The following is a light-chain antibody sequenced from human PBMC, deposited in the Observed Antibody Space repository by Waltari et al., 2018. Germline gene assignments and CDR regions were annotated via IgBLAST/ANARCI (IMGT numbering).Light chain of an antibody. V-gene: IGLV2-23*02. CDR1: NSDVGNYNL. CDR3: CSYAGSGTYV. Sequence: QSALTQPASVSGTPRQSITISCTGTNSDVGNYNLVTWYQHHPGEAPKLMICEVIKRPSGVSNRFSGSKSGNTASLTISGLQAEDEADYYCCSYAGSGTYVFGTGTKVTVL. CDR2: EVI. J-gene: IGLJ1*01.